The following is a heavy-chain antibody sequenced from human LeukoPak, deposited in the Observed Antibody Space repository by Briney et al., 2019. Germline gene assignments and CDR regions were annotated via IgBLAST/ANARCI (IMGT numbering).Heavy chain of an antibody. Sequence: PGRSLRLSCAVSGFTFDDYAMLWVRQAPGKGLEWVSGISWNSGSIGYADSVKGRFTISRDNAKNSLYLQMNSLRAEDTALYYCAKGDSSSWYNSQFDYWGQGTLVTVSS. V-gene: IGHV3-9*01. CDR1: GFTFDDYA. J-gene: IGHJ4*02. CDR3: AKGDSSSWYNSQFDY. D-gene: IGHD6-13*01. CDR2: ISWNSGSI.